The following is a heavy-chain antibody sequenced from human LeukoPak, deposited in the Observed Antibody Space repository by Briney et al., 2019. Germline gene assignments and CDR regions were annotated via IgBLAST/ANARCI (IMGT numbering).Heavy chain of an antibody. J-gene: IGHJ6*03. Sequence: SETLSPTCAVYGASFSGSYWSWVRQPPGKGLEWIGEINHSGSTNYNPSLKSRVTISVDTSKQQFSLNLSSVTAADMAVYYCADLVGAVAPMGVWGKGTTVTVSS. CDR1: GASFSGSY. CDR2: INHSGST. CDR3: ADLVGAVAPMGV. D-gene: IGHD6-19*01. V-gene: IGHV4-34*01.